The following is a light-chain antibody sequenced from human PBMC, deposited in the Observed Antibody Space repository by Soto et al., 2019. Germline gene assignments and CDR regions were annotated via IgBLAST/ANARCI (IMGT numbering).Light chain of an antibody. Sequence: EIVLTQSPATLSLSPGERATLSCRASQSVSSYLAWYQQKPGQAPRLLIHDASDRATGIPARFSGSGSGTDFTLTISSLEPEDFALYYCQQRSSWPITFGQGTRLEIK. J-gene: IGKJ5*01. CDR3: QQRSSWPIT. CDR2: DAS. CDR1: QSVSSY. V-gene: IGKV3-11*01.